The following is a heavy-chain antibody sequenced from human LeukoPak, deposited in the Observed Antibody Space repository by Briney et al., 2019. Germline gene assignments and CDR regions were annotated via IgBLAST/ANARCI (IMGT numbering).Heavy chain of an antibody. D-gene: IGHD7-27*01. CDR1: GFTVSSNY. V-gene: IGHV3-66*01. J-gene: IGHJ4*02. CDR2: IYSGGST. Sequence: LILSCAASGFTVSSNYMSWVRQAPGGGVEWVSSIYSGGSTYYADSVKGRFTISRDHSKNTLYLQMASLRAEDTAVYYCAGRAELGRGFDYWGQGTLVTVSS. CDR3: AGRAELGRGFDY.